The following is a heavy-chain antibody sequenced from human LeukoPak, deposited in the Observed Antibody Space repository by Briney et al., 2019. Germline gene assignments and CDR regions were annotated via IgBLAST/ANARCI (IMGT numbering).Heavy chain of an antibody. CDR3: ARAGGSCSSTSCYALFDY. CDR2: INAGNGNT. V-gene: IGHV1-3*01. Sequence: ASVKVSCKASGYTFTSYAMHWVRQAPGQRLEWMGWINAGNGNTKYSQKFQGRVTITRDTSASTAYMELSSLGSEDTAVYYCARAGGSCSSTSCYALFDYWGQGTLVTVSS. J-gene: IGHJ4*02. D-gene: IGHD2-2*01. CDR1: GYTFTSYA.